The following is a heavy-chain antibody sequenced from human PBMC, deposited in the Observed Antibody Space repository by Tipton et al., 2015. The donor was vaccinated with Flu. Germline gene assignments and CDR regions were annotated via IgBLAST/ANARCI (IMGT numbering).Heavy chain of an antibody. CDR2: INQGGTT. V-gene: IGHV4-34*01. CDR1: GGSFSGYS. D-gene: IGHD4-11*01. J-gene: IGHJ5*01. Sequence: TLSLTCAVYGGSFSGYSWNRIRQPPGKGLEWIGEINQGGTTNYNSSLKSRVTISVDTSKNQFSLKLSSVTAADTAVYYCARRDYSNYVSEPKNWFDSWGQGALVTVSS. CDR3: ARRDYSNYVSEPKNWFDS.